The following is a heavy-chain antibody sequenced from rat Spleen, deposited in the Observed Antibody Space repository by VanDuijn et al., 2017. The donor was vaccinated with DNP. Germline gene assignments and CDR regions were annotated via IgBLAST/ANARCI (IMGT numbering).Heavy chain of an antibody. CDR1: GFTFSDYN. D-gene: IGHD1-1*01. J-gene: IGHJ4*01. CDR2: ISYDGSST. V-gene: IGHV5-7*01. CDR3: ARQVVTYYGMDA. Sequence: EVQLVESGGGSVQPGRSLKLSCAASGFTFSDYNMAWVRQAPKKGLEWVATISYDGSSTYYRDSVKGRFTISRDNAKSTLYLQMESLRSEETATYYCARQVVTYYGMDAWGQGTSVTVSA.